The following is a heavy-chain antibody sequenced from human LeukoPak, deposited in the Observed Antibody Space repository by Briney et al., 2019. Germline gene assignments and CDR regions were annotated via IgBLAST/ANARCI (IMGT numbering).Heavy chain of an antibody. D-gene: IGHD6-19*01. J-gene: IGHJ4*02. CDR3: ARLKAVAGTDY. V-gene: IGHV3-53*01. CDR1: GFTVSSNY. CDR2: IYSGGST. Sequence: GGSLRLSRAASGFTVSSNYMSWVRQAPGKGLEWVSVIYSGGSTYYADSVKGRFTISRDNSKNTLYLQMNSLRAEDTAVYYCARLKAVAGTDYWGQGTLVTVSS.